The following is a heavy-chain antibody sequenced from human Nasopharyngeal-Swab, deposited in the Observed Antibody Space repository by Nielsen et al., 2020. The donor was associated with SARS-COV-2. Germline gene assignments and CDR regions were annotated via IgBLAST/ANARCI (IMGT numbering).Heavy chain of an antibody. CDR1: GFPLSHYY. Sequence: GESLKISCAASGFPLSHYYMTWVRQPPGKGLEWVSNIKQDGREQFYVDSVKGRFTISRDDAKNSVYLQMNSLRAEDTAVYYCARESVVTGMDDATDIWGQGTMVTVSS. CDR3: ARESVVTGMDDATDI. D-gene: IGHD2-21*02. CDR2: IKQDGREQ. J-gene: IGHJ3*02. V-gene: IGHV3-7*04.